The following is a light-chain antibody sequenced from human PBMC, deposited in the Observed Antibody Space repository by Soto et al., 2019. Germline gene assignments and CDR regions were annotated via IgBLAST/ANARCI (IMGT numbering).Light chain of an antibody. V-gene: IGKV3-20*01. J-gene: IGKJ5*01. CDR1: QRLSASD. Sequence: VFTQSACTVSLSPGQRATLSCRASQRLSASDIAWYQQKPGQAPKFLIYGVSSRATGIPDRFSGSGSGTDFTLTISRLEPEDFAVYHCQQYGSSPLITFGQGTRLEIK. CDR2: GVS. CDR3: QQYGSSPLIT.